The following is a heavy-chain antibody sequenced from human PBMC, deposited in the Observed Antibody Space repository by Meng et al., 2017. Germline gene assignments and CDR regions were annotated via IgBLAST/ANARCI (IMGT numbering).Heavy chain of an antibody. D-gene: IGHD4/OR15-4a*01. CDR3: ARRGADYGAFDP. V-gene: IGHV4-30-4*01. Sequence: QVQLQESGPGLVKPSQTLSLTCTVSGGSISSGDYYWSWIRQPPGKGLEWIGYIYYSGSTYYNPSLKSRLTISVDTSKKQFSLKLTSVTAADTAVYYCARRGADYGAFDPWGQGTLVTVSS. CDR1: GGSISSGDYY. CDR2: IYYSGST. J-gene: IGHJ5*02.